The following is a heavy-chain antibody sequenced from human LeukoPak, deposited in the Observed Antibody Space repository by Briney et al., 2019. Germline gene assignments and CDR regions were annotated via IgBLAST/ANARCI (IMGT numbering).Heavy chain of an antibody. V-gene: IGHV3-49*03. D-gene: IGHD1-1*01. Sequence: GGSLRLSCTASGFTFGDFAMSWIRQAPGKGLEWVGFIRSKAYGETADYAASVKGRFTISRDDSKAIAYLQMNSLKTEDTAVYHCTRDRGAYNLYDYWGQGTLVTVSS. J-gene: IGHJ4*02. CDR3: TRDRGAYNLYDY. CDR2: IRSKAYGETA. CDR1: GFTFGDFA.